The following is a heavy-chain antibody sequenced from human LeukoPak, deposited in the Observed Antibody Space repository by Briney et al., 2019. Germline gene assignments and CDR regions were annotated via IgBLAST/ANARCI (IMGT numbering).Heavy chain of an antibody. CDR3: ARDSSDSAGY. D-gene: IGHD2-21*01. CDR1: GGSISSSSYY. V-gene: IGHV4-39*07. J-gene: IGHJ4*02. CDR2: IYYGGST. Sequence: SETLSLTCTVSGGSISSSSYYWGWIRQPPGKGLEWIGSIYYGGSTYYNPSLKSRVTISVDTSKNQFSLKLSSVTAADTAVYYCARDSSDSAGYWGQGTLVTVSS.